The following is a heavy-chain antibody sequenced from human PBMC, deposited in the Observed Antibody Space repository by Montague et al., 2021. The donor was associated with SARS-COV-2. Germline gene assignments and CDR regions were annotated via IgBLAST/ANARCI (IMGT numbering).Heavy chain of an antibody. CDR1: GFTFTDYY. V-gene: IGHV3-11*03. CDR2: MSIDNFYA. J-gene: IGHJ6*02. Sequence: SLRLSCAASGFTFTDYYMSWVRQAPGKGLEWISYMSIDNFYAIYAGSVKGRFIISRDNAKNSLFLQMNSLRVEDTAMYYCARLSVTNPDNYYYYKGMDVWGQGTTVIVSS. D-gene: IGHD2-8*01. CDR3: ARLSVTNPDNYYYYKGMDV.